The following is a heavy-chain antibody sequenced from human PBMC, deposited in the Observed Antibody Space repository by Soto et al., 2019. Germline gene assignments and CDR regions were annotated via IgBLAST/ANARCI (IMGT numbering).Heavy chain of an antibody. D-gene: IGHD6-19*01. Sequence: ASVKVSCKASGYTFTRYGISWVRQAPGQGLEWMGWVSADRGNTNYAQKLQGRVTMTTDTSTSTGYMELRSLRSDDTAVYYCASSGWLDLYYFDYWGQGTLVTVSS. J-gene: IGHJ4*02. CDR1: GYTFTRYG. CDR2: VSADRGNT. CDR3: ASSGWLDLYYFDY. V-gene: IGHV1-18*04.